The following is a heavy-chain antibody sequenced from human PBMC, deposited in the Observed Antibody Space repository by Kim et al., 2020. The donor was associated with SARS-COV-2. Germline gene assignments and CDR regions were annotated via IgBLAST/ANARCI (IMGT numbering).Heavy chain of an antibody. CDR3: ARRGHPPHNPYYYYMDV. CDR2: VYHSGNT. J-gene: IGHJ6*03. Sequence: SETLSLTCTVSGGSISSYYWTWIRQPPGKGLEWIGYVYHSGNTNYNPSLKRRVTISVDTSKNQFSLTLSSVTAADTAVYYCARRGHPPHNPYYYYMDVWGRETTVAVAS. D-gene: IGHD1-20*01. V-gene: IGHV4-59*08. CDR1: GGSISSYY.